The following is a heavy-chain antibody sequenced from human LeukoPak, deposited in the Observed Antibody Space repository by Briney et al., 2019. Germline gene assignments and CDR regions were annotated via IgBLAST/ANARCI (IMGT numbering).Heavy chain of an antibody. J-gene: IGHJ4*02. CDR3: AKDIYYDISGGVGN. CDR1: GFTFSRYW. D-gene: IGHD3-9*01. Sequence: GGSLRLSCAVSGFTFSRYWMTWVRQAPGKGLEWVSGISWNSGSIGYADSVKGRFTISRDNAKNSLYLQMNSLRAEDTALYYCAKDIYYDISGGVGNWGQGTLVTVSS. CDR2: ISWNSGSI. V-gene: IGHV3-9*01.